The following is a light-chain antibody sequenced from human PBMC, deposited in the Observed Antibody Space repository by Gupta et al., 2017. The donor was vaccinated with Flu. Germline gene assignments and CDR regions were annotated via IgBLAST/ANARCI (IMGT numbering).Light chain of an antibody. CDR2: QDS. CDR3: QAGDSSTGEV. J-gene: IGLJ3*02. CDR1: KLGDKY. V-gene: IGLV3-1*01. Sequence: SYELTQPPSVSVSPGQTASITCSGDKLGDKYACWYQQKPGQSPVLVIYQDSKRPSGIPERFSGSNSGNTATLTISGTQAMEEADYYCQAGDSSTGEVFGGGTKLTVL.